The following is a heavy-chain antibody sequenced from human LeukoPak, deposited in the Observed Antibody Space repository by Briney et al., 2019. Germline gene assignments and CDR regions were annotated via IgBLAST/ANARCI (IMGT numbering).Heavy chain of an antibody. V-gene: IGHV3-23*01. CDR2: INGGGSS. CDR3: AKGQGYNYGDSIDY. D-gene: IGHD5-18*01. J-gene: IGHJ4*02. Sequence: GGSLRLSCTASGFTFNNYAMTWVRQAPGKGLEWVSVINGGGSSYYADSVKGRFTFSRDSSKNTLYLQMNSLRDEDTAVYYCAKGQGYNYGDSIDYWGQGTLVTVSS. CDR1: GFTFNNYA.